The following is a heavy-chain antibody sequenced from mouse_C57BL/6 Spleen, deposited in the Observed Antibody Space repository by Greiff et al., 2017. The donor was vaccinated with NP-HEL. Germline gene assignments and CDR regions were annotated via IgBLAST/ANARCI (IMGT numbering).Heavy chain of an antibody. V-gene: IGHV1-81*01. CDR1: GYTFTSYG. J-gene: IGHJ2*01. D-gene: IGHD2-10*02. CDR3: ARQSYGNYFDY. Sequence: QVQLKQSGAELARPGASVKLSCKASGYTFTSYGISWVKQRTGQGLEWIGEIYPRSGNTYYNEKFKGKATLTADKSSSTAYMELRSLTSEDSAVYFCARQSYGNYFDYWGQGTTLTVSS. CDR2: IYPRSGNT.